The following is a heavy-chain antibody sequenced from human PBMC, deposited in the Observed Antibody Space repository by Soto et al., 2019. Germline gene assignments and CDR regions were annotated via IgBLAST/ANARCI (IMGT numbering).Heavy chain of an antibody. CDR2: VYYGGST. J-gene: IGHJ6*02. Sequence: QLHLQESGPGLVKPSETLSLTCTVSGGSISSSSYYWGWIRQPPGKGLEWIGNVYYGGSTYYNPSIMRRVTISVETSKSQFSLKLSSVTAADTAVYYCAGGDYYHSSGYYFYYYTMDVWGQGTTVTVSS. CDR1: GGSISSSSYY. CDR3: AGGDYYHSSGYYFYYYTMDV. D-gene: IGHD3-22*01. V-gene: IGHV4-39*01.